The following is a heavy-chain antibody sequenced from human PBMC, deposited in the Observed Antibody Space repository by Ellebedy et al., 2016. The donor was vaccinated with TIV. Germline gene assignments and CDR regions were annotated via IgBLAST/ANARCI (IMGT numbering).Heavy chain of an antibody. J-gene: IGHJ6*02. CDR2: INPSDEST. CDR1: GYSFTDFC. D-gene: IGHD1-7*01. CDR3: ARDARQLPAPNYPANYYMDV. V-gene: IGHV1-46*01. Sequence: ASVKVSCKASGYSFTDFCMHWVRQAPGQGLEWMAIINPSDESTSFAQKFEGRVTLTRDTSTTTVYMEMSSLKSEDTGVYYCARDARQLPAPNYPANYYMDVWGQGTTVTVSS.